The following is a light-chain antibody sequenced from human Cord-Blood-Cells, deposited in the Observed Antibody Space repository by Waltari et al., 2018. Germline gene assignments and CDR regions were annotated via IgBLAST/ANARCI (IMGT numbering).Light chain of an antibody. CDR3: SSYTSSSTVV. J-gene: IGLJ2*01. CDR2: DVS. V-gene: IGLV2-14*04. Sequence: GSPGQSITISCTGTSSDVGGYNHVSWYQPHPGKTPKLMIYDVSNRPSGFSNRFAGSKSGNTASLTISGLQAEDEADYYCSSYTSSSTVVFGGGTKLTVL. CDR1: SSDVGGYNH.